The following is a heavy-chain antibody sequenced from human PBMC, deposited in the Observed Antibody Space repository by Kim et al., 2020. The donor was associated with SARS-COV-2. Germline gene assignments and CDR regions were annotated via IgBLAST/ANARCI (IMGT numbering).Heavy chain of an antibody. D-gene: IGHD3-16*01. J-gene: IGHJ4*02. Sequence: YADCVKGRFTISRDNSKNTVYLQMNSLRVEDTAVYFCARDRGGTGAVFDYWGQGTLVTVSS. CDR3: ARDRGGTGAVFDY. V-gene: IGHV3-53*01.